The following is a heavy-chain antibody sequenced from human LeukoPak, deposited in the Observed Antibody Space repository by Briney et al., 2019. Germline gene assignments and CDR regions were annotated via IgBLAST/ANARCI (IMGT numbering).Heavy chain of an antibody. CDR1: GYTFTGYY. D-gene: IGHD6-19*01. CDR3: ASLLTYSSGWFLY. Sequence: ASVKVSCKASGYTFTGYYMHWVRQATGQGLEWMGWMNPNSGNTGYAQKFQGRVTITRNTSISTAYMELSSLRSEDTAVYYCASLLTYSSGWFLYWGQGTLVTVSS. V-gene: IGHV1-8*03. CDR2: MNPNSGNT. J-gene: IGHJ4*02.